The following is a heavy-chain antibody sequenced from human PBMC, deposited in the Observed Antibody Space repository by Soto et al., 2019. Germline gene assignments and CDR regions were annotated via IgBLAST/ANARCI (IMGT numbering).Heavy chain of an antibody. D-gene: IGHD1-1*01. J-gene: IGHJ5*02. CDR3: AYRVTYRTYWDVVYFDA. V-gene: IGHV2-5*02. CDR2: IYWDDDK. CDR1: GISLTTSGVG. Sequence: QITLKESGPTLVEPTETLTLTCSFSGISLTTSGVGVGWLRQAPGKALECLGIIYWDDDKRYNPSLKNRLTISKDTSKNQVVLSMTYLEPVDTATDFCAYRVTYRTYWDVVYFDAWGQGTIVTVS.